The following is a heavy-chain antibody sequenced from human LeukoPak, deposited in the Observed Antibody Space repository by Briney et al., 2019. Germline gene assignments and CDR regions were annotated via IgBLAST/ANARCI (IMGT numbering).Heavy chain of an antibody. J-gene: IGHJ4*02. V-gene: IGHV4-39*01. CDR1: GGSISISSFY. Sequence: SETLSLTCTVSGGSISISSFYWGWIRQPPGKQLEWIGSIYYSGSAYYSPTLKSRVTISVDTSENQFSLRLTSVTATDTAVYYCARHLSLSSDFDYWGQGTLVTVSS. D-gene: IGHD6-6*01. CDR2: IYYSGSA. CDR3: ARHLSLSSDFDY.